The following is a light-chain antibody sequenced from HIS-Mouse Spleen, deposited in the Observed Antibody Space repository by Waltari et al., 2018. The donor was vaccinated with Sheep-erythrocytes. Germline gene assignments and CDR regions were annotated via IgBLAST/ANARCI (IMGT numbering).Light chain of an antibody. CDR1: SSAVGCYNY. V-gene: IGLV2-14*01. CDR3: SSYTSSSTQV. CDR2: EVS. Sequence: QSALTQPASVSGSPGQSITIPCTGTSSAVGCYNYVSWYQPHPGKAPKLMIYEVSNRPSGVSNRFSGSKSGNTASLTISGLKAEDEADYYCSSYTSSSTQVFGGGTKLTVL. J-gene: IGLJ2*01.